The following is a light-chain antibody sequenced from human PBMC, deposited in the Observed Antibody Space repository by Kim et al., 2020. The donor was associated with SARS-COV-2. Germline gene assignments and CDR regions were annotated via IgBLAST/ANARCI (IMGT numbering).Light chain of an antibody. CDR1: SGSIDDKY. Sequence: GKTVTISCTRSSGSIDDKYVEWYQQRPGGVPTAVIYEDDQGPSGVSDRFSGSIDTSSTSASLTISGLRTEDEADYYCQSYNRDNVLFGGGTQLTVL. J-gene: IGLJ2*01. V-gene: IGLV6-57*03. CDR3: QSYNRDNVL. CDR2: EDD.